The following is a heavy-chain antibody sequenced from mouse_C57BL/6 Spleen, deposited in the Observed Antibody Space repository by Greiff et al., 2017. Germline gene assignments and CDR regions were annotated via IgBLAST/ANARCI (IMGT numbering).Heavy chain of an antibody. CDR1: GYAFSSSW. CDR2: IYPGDGDT. CDR3: ARWEVITTEGFDY. J-gene: IGHJ2*01. D-gene: IGHD1-1*01. Sequence: QVQLQQSGPELVKPGASVKISCKASGYAFSSSWMNWVKQRPGKGLEWIGRIYPGDGDTNYNGKFKGKATLTADKSSSTAYMQLSSLTSEDSAVYFCARWEVITTEGFDYWGQGTTLTVSS. V-gene: IGHV1-82*01.